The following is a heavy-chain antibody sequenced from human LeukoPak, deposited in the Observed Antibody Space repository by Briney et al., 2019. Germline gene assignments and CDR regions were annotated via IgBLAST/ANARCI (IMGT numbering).Heavy chain of an antibody. CDR3: ARDQGVAARDRFDP. D-gene: IGHD6-6*01. CDR2: INPNSGGT. V-gene: IGHV1-2*02. Sequence: WASVKVSCKASGYTFTGYYMHWVRQAPGQGLEWMGWINPNSGGTNYAQKFQGRVTMTRDTSISTAYMELSRLRSDDTAVYYCARDQGVAARDRFDPWGQGTLVTVSS. CDR1: GYTFTGYY. J-gene: IGHJ5*02.